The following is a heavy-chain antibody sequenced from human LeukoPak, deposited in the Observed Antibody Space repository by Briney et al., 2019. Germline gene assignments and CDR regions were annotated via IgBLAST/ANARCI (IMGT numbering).Heavy chain of an antibody. CDR2: ISSSSSTI. V-gene: IGHV3-48*04. D-gene: IGHD3-22*01. Sequence: GGSLRLSCAASGFTFSSYSMTWVRQAPGKGLEWVSYISSSSSTIYYADSVKGRFTISRDNAKNSLYLQMNSLRAEDTAVYYCASLTTMIDWGQGTLVTVSS. CDR1: GFTFSSYS. CDR3: ASLTTMID. J-gene: IGHJ4*02.